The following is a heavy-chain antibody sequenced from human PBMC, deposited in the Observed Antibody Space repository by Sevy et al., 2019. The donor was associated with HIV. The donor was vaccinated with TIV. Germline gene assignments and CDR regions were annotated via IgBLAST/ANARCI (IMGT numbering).Heavy chain of an antibody. D-gene: IGHD3-22*01. Sequence: GGSLRLSCAASGFSFGSYGMHWVRQAPGKGLDWVTSLWYDGTNKYYADSVKGRFTISRDNSKNMLYLQMNSLRVEDTAVYYCARAINDYDSSGFASLDYWGQGTLVTVSS. CDR1: GFSFGSYG. J-gene: IGHJ4*02. CDR2: LWYDGTNK. CDR3: ARAINDYDSSGFASLDY. V-gene: IGHV3-33*01.